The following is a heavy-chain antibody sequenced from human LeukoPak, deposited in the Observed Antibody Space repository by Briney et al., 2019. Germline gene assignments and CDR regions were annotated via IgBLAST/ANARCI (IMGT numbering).Heavy chain of an antibody. Sequence: ASVKVSCKASGYTFTGYYMHWVRQAPGQGLEWMGWINPNSGGTNYAQKFQGRVTTTRDTSISTAYMELSRLRSDDTAVYYCAREGGEQWLVPGYWGQGTLVTVSS. CDR2: INPNSGGT. D-gene: IGHD6-19*01. CDR3: AREGGEQWLVPGY. V-gene: IGHV1-2*02. J-gene: IGHJ4*02. CDR1: GYTFTGYY.